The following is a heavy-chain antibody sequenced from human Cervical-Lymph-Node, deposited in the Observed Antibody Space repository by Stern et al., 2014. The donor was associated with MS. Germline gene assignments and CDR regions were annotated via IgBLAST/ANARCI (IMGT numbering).Heavy chain of an antibody. J-gene: IGHJ4*02. CDR3: ARNPPSYSGSYRAYFDY. CDR2: LSPIFGTA. D-gene: IGHD1-26*01. V-gene: IGHV1-69*01. CDR1: GGTFSSYA. Sequence: VQLVQSGAAVKKPGSSVKFSCKASGGTFSSYAISWVRQAPGQGLEWMGGLSPIFGTANYAQKFQGRVTITADESTSTAYMELSSLRSEDTAVYYCARNPPSYSGSYRAYFDYWGQGTLVTVSS.